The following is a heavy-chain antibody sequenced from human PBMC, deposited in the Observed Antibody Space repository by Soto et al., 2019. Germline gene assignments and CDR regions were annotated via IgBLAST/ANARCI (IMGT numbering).Heavy chain of an antibody. Sequence: SETLSLTCTVSGGTITSGDYYWSWIRQPPGKGLEWIGYIYYSGSTYYNPSLKSRVTISVDRSKNQFSLKLSSVTAADTAVYYCARGMTTVPTFDYWGQGTLVTVSS. CDR2: IYYSGST. V-gene: IGHV4-30-4*01. CDR1: GGTITSGDYY. J-gene: IGHJ4*02. D-gene: IGHD4-17*01. CDR3: ARGMTTVPTFDY.